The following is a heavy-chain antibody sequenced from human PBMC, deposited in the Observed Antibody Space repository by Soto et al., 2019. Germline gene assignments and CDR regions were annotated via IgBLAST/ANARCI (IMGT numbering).Heavy chain of an antibody. CDR3: ARDLYYYDSSGYSH. V-gene: IGHV3-7*03. Sequence: EVQLVESGGGLVQPGGSLRLSCAASGFTFSSYWMSWVRQAPGKGLEWVANIKQDGSEKYYVDSVKGRFTISRDNAKNSLYLQINSLRAEDTAVYYCARDLYYYDSSGYSHWGQGTLVTVSS. CDR2: IKQDGSEK. CDR1: GFTFSSYW. J-gene: IGHJ4*02. D-gene: IGHD3-22*01.